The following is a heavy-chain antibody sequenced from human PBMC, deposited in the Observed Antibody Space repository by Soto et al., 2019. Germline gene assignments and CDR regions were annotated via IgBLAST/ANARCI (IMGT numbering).Heavy chain of an antibody. CDR1: GYTFSSYA. Sequence: ASVKVSCKASGYTFSSYAMHWVRQAPGQRLEWMGWINAGYGNTKSSQKFQDRVTISRDTSASTAYMELTSLRSEDTAVYYCARDTGDGAFDFWGQGTLVTVSS. V-gene: IGHV1-3*01. J-gene: IGHJ4*02. CDR3: ARDTGDGAFDF. CDR2: INAGYGNT. D-gene: IGHD7-27*01.